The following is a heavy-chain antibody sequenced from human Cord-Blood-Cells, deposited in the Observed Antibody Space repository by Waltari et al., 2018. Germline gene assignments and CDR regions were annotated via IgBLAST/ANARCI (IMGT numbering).Heavy chain of an antibody. Sequence: QVQLVQSGAEVKKPGASVKVSFKVSGYTLTELPLHWVRHAPGKGLEWMGGFDPEDGETIYAQKFQGRVTMTEDTSTDTAYMELSSLRSEDTAVYYCATEFKGYGSGSYYFDYWGQGTLVTVSS. CDR3: ATEFKGYGSGSYYFDY. CDR2: FDPEDGET. D-gene: IGHD3-10*01. J-gene: IGHJ4*02. CDR1: GYTLTELP. V-gene: IGHV1-24*01.